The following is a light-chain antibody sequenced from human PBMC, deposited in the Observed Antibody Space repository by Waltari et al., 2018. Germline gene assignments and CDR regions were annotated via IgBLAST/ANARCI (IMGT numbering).Light chain of an antibody. CDR2: DVR. CDR3: FSYRSTFPWV. Sequence: QSALTHPPSMSGSPGQSNPISCTGTSSHVGAYNFVSWYQQHPGPTPKLIIYDVRMQPFSVPIRASASKYGNTASLSISGLQAEDEADYYCFSYRSTFPWVFGGGTKVTVL. CDR1: SSHVGAYNF. V-gene: IGLV2-14*03. J-gene: IGLJ3*02.